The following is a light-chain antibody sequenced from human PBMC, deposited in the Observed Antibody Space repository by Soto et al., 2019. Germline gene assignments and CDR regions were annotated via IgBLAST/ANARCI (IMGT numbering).Light chain of an antibody. CDR2: GAS. J-gene: IGKJ4*01. CDR1: QSVSSN. V-gene: IGKV3-15*01. CDR3: QQYNNWLLLT. Sequence: EIVMTQSPATLSVSPGERATLSCRASQSVSSNLAWYQQKPGQAPRLLIYGASTRATGIPARFSGSGSGTEFTLTISSLKSEDFAVYYCQQYNNWLLLTFGGGTKVEIK.